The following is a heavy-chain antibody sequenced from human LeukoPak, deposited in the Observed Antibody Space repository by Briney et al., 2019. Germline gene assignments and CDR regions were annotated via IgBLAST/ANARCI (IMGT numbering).Heavy chain of an antibody. CDR3: SGYYYGTGCDHNPPNFDY. J-gene: IGHJ4*02. D-gene: IGHD3-10*01. CDR2: INHSGGT. V-gene: IGHV4-34*01. Sequence: SETLSLTCAVYGGSFSAYYWSCIRQTPGKGLEWIAEINHSGGTTYSPSLQSRVTISVDTSRNQFSLKLTSVTAADTAVYYCSGYYYGTGCDHNPPNFDYWGQGTLVTVSS. CDR1: GGSFSAYY.